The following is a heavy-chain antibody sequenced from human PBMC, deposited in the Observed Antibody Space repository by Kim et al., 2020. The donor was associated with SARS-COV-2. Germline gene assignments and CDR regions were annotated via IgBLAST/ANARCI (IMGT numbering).Heavy chain of an antibody. J-gene: IGHJ4*02. Sequence: SETLSLTCTVSGGSISSGGYYWSWIRQHPGKGLEWIGYIYYSGSTYYNPSLKSRVTISVDTSKNQFSLKLSSVTAADTAVYYCARGRRIQLWLGYHYWGQGTLVTVSS. CDR3: ARGRRIQLWLGYHY. CDR2: IYYSGST. D-gene: IGHD5-18*01. CDR1: GGSISSGGYY. V-gene: IGHV4-31*03.